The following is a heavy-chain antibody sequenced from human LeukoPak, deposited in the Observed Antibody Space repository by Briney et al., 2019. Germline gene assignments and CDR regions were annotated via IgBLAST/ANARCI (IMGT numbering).Heavy chain of an antibody. CDR2: INNEGTTI. J-gene: IGHJ1*01. Sequence: GGSLRLSCEASGLTFSNSWMHWVRQAPGKGLVWVSRINNEGTTISYADSVKGRFTISRDNAKNTLYLQMNSLRAEDTAVYYCARVSGLGMNEYYQHWGQGTLVAVAS. V-gene: IGHV3-74*01. CDR3: ARVSGLGMNEYYQH. D-gene: IGHD3-10*01. CDR1: GLTFSNSW.